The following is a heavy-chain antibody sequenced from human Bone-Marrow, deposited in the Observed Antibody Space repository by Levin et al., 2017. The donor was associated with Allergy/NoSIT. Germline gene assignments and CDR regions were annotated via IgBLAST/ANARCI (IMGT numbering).Heavy chain of an antibody. CDR2: IYYSGST. CDR1: GGSISSSSYY. Sequence: SQTLSLPCTVSGGSISSSSYYWGWIRQPPGKGLEWIGSIYYSGSTYYNPSLKSRVTISVDTSKNQFSLKLSSVTAADTAVYYCARDSYYGSGRQPGDGMDGWGQGTTVTVSS. J-gene: IGHJ6*02. CDR3: ARDSYYGSGRQPGDGMDG. V-gene: IGHV4-39*07. D-gene: IGHD3-10*01.